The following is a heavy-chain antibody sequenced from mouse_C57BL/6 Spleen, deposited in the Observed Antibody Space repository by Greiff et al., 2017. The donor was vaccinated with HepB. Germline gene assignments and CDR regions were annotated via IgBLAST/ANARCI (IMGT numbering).Heavy chain of an antibody. CDR3: ARYITTVVATEGYYFDY. CDR1: GYSITSDY. J-gene: IGHJ2*01. V-gene: IGHV3-8*01. D-gene: IGHD1-1*01. CDR2: ISYSGST. Sequence: EVKLVESGPGLAKPSQTLSLTCSVTGYSITSDYWNWIRKFPGNKLEYMGYISYSGSTYYNPSLKSRISITRDTSKNQYYLQLNSVTTEDTATYYCARYITTVVATEGYYFDYWGQGTTLTVSS.